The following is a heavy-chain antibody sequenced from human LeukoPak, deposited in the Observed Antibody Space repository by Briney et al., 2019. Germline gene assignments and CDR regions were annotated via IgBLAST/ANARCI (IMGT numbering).Heavy chain of an antibody. CDR1: GYTFTSYG. D-gene: IGHD6-19*01. Sequence: ASVKVSCKASGYTFTSYGISWVRQAPGQGLEWMGWISAYNGNTNYAQKLQGRVTMTTDTSTSTAYMELRSQRSDDTAAYYCAREEPVAGRGYYYGMDVWGKGTTVTVSS. CDR3: AREEPVAGRGYYYGMDV. V-gene: IGHV1-18*04. CDR2: ISAYNGNT. J-gene: IGHJ6*04.